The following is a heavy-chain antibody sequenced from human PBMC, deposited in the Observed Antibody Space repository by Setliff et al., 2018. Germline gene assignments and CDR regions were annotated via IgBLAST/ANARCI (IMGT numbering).Heavy chain of an antibody. D-gene: IGHD5-12*01. CDR3: ARASRFGTTLWKGDDDMDV. V-gene: IGHV7-4-1*02. CDR2: INTNTGNP. J-gene: IGHJ6*03. Sequence: GASVKVSCKASGYPFSSYAMGWMRQAPGQRLEWMGWINTNTGNPSYAQDFTGRLVFSLDTSVSTAYLQLSSLKAEDSAVYYCARASRFGTTLWKGDDDMDVWGKGTTVTVSS. CDR1: GYPFSSYA.